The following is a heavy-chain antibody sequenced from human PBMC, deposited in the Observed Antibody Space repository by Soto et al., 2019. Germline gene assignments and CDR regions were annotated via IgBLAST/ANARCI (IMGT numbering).Heavy chain of an antibody. CDR1: RGSISSSLYY. V-gene: IGHV4-39*01. D-gene: IGHD2-15*01. CDR2: IYYSGST. J-gene: IGHJ4*02. Sequence: ASETLSLTCTVSRGSISSSLYYWGWIRQPPGKGLEWIGSIYYSGSTYYNPSLRSRVTISVDTSKNQFSLKLSSVTAADTAVYYCAGQLCTGGSCNLNRFDYWAQGTLVTVSS. CDR3: AGQLCTGGSCNLNRFDY.